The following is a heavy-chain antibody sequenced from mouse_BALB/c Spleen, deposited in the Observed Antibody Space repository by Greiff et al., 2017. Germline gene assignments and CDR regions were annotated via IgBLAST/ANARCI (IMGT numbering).Heavy chain of an antibody. Sequence: VQGVESGPGLVAPSQSLSITCTVSGFSLTSYGVHWVRQPPGKGLEWLGVIWAGGSTNYNSALMSRLSISKDNSKSQVFLKMNSLQTDDTAMYYCAREDGGYDTDAWFAYWGQGTLVTVSA. CDR2: IWAGGST. CDR3: AREDGGYDTDAWFAY. J-gene: IGHJ3*01. V-gene: IGHV2-9*02. CDR1: GFSLTSYG. D-gene: IGHD2-2*01.